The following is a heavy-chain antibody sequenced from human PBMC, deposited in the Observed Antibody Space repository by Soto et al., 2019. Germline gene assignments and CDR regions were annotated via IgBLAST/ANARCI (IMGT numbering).Heavy chain of an antibody. CDR2: IRGSGGST. D-gene: IGHD3-10*01. J-gene: IGHJ4*02. Sequence: EVQLLESGGGLVQPGGSLRLSCAASGFSFASYAMHWVRQAPGQGLEWVSGIRGSGGSTYYADSVKGRFTISRDKSKNTLYLQVSSLRVEDTAVYYCAKGFGISWQDYRDYWGQGTLVTVSS. CDR3: AKGFGISWQDYRDY. CDR1: GFSFASYA. V-gene: IGHV3-23*01.